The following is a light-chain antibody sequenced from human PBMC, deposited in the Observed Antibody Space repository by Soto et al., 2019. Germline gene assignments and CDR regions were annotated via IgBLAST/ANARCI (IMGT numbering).Light chain of an antibody. V-gene: IGLV2-14*03. CDR3: SSYTSSSTPLYV. CDR1: SSDVGAYNY. J-gene: IGLJ1*01. Sequence: QSVLTQPASVSGSPGQSITISCTGTSSDVGAYNYVSWYQQHPGKAPKHIIYDVTNRPSGVSNRFSGSKSGNTASLTISGLQAEDEADYYCSSYTSSSTPLYVFGTGNKVTVL. CDR2: DVT.